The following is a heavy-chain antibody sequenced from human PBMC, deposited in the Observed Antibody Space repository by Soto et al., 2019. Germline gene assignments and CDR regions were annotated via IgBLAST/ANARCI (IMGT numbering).Heavy chain of an antibody. D-gene: IGHD3-3*01. V-gene: IGHV4-31*03. CDR2: IYYSGST. CDR1: GGSISSGGYY. Sequence: SETLSLTCTVSGGSISSGGYYWSWIRQHPGKGLEWIGYIYYSGSTYYNPSLKSRVTISVDTSKNQFSLKLSSVAAADTAVYYCARAARITIFGVVNYGMDVWGQGTTVTVSS. J-gene: IGHJ6*02. CDR3: ARAARITIFGVVNYGMDV.